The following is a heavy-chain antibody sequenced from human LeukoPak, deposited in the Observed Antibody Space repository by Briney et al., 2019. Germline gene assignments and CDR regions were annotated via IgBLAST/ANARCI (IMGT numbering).Heavy chain of an antibody. CDR2: AYRSGNT. V-gene: IGHV4-59*01. Sequence: SETLSLTCTLSGGSISQYYWSWIRQPPGKGPEWIGYAYRSGNTNYNPSLKSRVTISVDTSKNHFSLNLTSVTAADTAVYYCARVKDFAYSFFDLWGRGTLVTVSS. CDR3: ARVKDFAYSFFDL. CDR1: GGSISQYY. J-gene: IGHJ2*01.